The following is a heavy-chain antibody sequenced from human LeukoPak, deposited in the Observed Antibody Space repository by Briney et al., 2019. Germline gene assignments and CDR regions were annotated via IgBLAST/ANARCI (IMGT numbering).Heavy chain of an antibody. CDR1: GGSICRYY. V-gene: IGHV4-59*01. J-gene: IGHJ4*02. D-gene: IGHD3-3*01. CDR3: ARGLYDFWSGPLFDY. Sequence: PSETLPLTCTVSGGSICRYYWSWIRQPPRKGLEWIGYIYYSGSTNYNPSLKSRVTISVDTSKNQFSLKLSSVTAADTAVYYCARGLYDFWSGPLFDYWGQGTLVTVSS. CDR2: IYYSGST.